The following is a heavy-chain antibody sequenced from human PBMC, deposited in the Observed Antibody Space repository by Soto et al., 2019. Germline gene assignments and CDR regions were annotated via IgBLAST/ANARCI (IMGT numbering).Heavy chain of an antibody. D-gene: IGHD2-21*01. CDR1: GFTFSDYY. Sequence: EVQLVESGGGLVQPEGSLRLSCVASGFTFSDYYMDWVRQAPGKGLEWVGRVRNKVNSYTTEYAASVKGRFTGSRDDSRNSVYLQMNSLKTGDSAMYYCSRAGILTTPYYTDYWGLGTLVTVSS. CDR3: SRAGILTTPYYTDY. CDR2: VRNKVNSYTT. V-gene: IGHV3-72*01. J-gene: IGHJ4*02.